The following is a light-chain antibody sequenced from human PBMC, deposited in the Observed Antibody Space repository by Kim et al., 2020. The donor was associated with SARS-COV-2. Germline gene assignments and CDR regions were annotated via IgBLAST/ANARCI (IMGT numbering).Light chain of an antibody. Sequence: QAVVTQEPSLTVSPGGTVTLTCGSSTGAVTSGHYHYWFQQKPGQAPRTLIYDTTNKHSWTPARFSASLLGGKAALTLSGAQPEDEAEYYCLLYYSGARVFGGGTQLTVL. CDR1: TGAVTSGHY. CDR3: LLYYSGARV. J-gene: IGLJ2*01. CDR2: DTT. V-gene: IGLV7-46*01.